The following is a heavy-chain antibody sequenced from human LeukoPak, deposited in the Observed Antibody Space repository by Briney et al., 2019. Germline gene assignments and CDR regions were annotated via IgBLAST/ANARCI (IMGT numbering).Heavy chain of an antibody. CDR3: AREAQQLVTIYFDY. J-gene: IGHJ4*02. CDR2: ISSYNGNT. D-gene: IGHD1-1*01. V-gene: IGHV1-18*01. CDR1: GYRCTSYG. Sequence: ASVNVSCKASGYRCTSYGISWVRQAPGQGLEWMGWISSYNGNTNYAQKLQGRVTMTTDTSTTTAYMELRSLRSDDTAVYYCAREAQQLVTIYFDYWGQGTLVTVSS.